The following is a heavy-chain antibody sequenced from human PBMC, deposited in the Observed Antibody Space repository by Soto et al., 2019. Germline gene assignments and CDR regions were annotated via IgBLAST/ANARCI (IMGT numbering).Heavy chain of an antibody. D-gene: IGHD4-17*01. CDR1: GYTFTSYA. J-gene: IGHJ4*01. Sequence: QVQLVQSGAEVKKPGASVKVSCKASGYTFTSYAMHWVRQAPGQRLEWMGWINAGNGNTKYSQKFQGRVTITRDTSASTAYMELSSLRSEDTAVYYCARVATVTTRWFDYWGHGTLVTVSS. CDR2: INAGNGNT. V-gene: IGHV1-3*01. CDR3: ARVATVTTRWFDY.